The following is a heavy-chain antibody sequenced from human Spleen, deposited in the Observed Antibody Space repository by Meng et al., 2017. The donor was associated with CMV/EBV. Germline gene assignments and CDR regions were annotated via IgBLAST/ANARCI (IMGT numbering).Heavy chain of an antibody. J-gene: IGHJ6*02. Sequence: GSLRLSCAVYGGSFSGYYWSWIRQPPGKGLEWIGEINHSGSTNYNPSLKSRVTISVDTSKNQFSLKLSSVTAADTAVYYCARVIYYYYYGMDVWGQGTTVTVSS. CDR1: GGSFSGYY. CDR2: INHSGST. CDR3: ARVIYYYYYGMDV. V-gene: IGHV4-34*01.